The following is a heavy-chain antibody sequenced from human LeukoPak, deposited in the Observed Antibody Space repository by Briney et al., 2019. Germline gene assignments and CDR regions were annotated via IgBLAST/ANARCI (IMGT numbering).Heavy chain of an antibody. CDR3: TRGPSNYDFWSGPTYYYYMDV. D-gene: IGHD3-3*01. J-gene: IGHJ6*03. V-gene: IGHV3-49*04. CDR2: IRSKAYGGTT. Sequence: GGSLRLSCTASGFSFGDYAMSWVRQTPGKGLEWVGFIRSKAYGGTTKYAASVKGRFTISRDDSKSIAYLQMNSLKTEDTAVYYCTRGPSNYDFWSGPTYYYYMDVWGKGTTVTVSS. CDR1: GFSFGDYA.